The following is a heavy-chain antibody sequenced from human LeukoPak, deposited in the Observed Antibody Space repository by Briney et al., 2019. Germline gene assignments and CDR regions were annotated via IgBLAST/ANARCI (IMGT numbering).Heavy chain of an antibody. J-gene: IGHJ4*02. CDR2: ISNSDGST. CDR3: AKATGYLL. CDR1: GFTFSSYA. V-gene: IGHV3-23*01. Sequence: GGSLRLSCAASGFTFSSYAMSWVRQAPGKGLEWVSTISNSDGSTYYADPVKGRFRISRDNSENTLYLQMNSLRAEDTAVYYCAKATGYLLWGKGTLVTVSS. D-gene: IGHD1-14*01.